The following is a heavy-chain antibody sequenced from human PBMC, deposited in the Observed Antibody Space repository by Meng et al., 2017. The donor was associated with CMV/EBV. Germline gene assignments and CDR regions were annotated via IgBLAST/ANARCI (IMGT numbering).Heavy chain of an antibody. J-gene: IGHJ6*02. CDR3: ARAALPGVTIFGVVIARSSPERQNGMDV. CDR2: INPNSGGT. D-gene: IGHD3-3*01. V-gene: IGHV1-2*02. CDR1: GYTFTGYY. Sequence: ASVKVSCKASGYTFTGYYMNWVRQAPGQGLEWMGWINPNSGGTNYAQKFQGRVTMTRDTSISTAYMELSRLRSDDTAVYYCARAALPGVTIFGVVIARSSPERQNGMDVWGQGTTVTVSS.